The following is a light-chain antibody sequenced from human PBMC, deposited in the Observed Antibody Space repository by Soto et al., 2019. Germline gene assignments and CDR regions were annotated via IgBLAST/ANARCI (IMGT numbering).Light chain of an antibody. CDR2: DAS. CDR1: QSVSSY. CDR3: QQRSNWLVT. J-gene: IGKJ1*01. V-gene: IGKV3-11*01. Sequence: EIVRTQSPATLSLSPGERATLSCRASQSVSSYLAWYQQKPGQAPRLLIYDASNRATGIPARFSGSGSGTDFTLTISSLEPEDFAVYYCQQRSNWLVTFGQGTKVDIK.